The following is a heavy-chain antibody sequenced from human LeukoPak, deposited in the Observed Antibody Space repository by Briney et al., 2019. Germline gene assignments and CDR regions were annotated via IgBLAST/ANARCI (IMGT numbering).Heavy chain of an antibody. CDR1: GITVRNNY. CDR2: ISSSGSTI. V-gene: IGHV3-11*01. CDR3: AKSNGYGLVDI. D-gene: IGHD3-10*01. J-gene: IGHJ3*02. Sequence: GGSLRLSCAASGITVRNNYMSWVRQAPGKGLEWVSYISSSGSTIYYADSVKGRFTISRDNAKNSLYLQMNSLRAEDTAVYYCAKSNGYGLVDIWGQGTMVTVSS.